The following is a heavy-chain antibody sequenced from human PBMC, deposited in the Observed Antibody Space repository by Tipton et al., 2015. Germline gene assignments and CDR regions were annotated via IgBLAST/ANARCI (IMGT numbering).Heavy chain of an antibody. CDR3: ARGYSNYWGY. Sequence: LRLSCAVSAHSISSDYYWGWIRQPPGKGLEWIGSISHSGNTYYNPSLKSRVTMSRDTSKNQFSLKLSSVTAADTAVYYCARGYSNYWGYWGQGTLVTVSS. CDR2: ISHSGNT. J-gene: IGHJ4*02. D-gene: IGHD4-11*01. CDR1: AHSISSDYY. V-gene: IGHV4-38-2*01.